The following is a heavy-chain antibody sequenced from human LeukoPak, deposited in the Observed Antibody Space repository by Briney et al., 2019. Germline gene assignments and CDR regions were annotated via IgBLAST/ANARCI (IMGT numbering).Heavy chain of an antibody. V-gene: IGHV4-61*02. CDR2: IYTTGST. J-gene: IGHJ6*03. Sequence: SLTLSLTCTVSGGSISSGSYYWSWIRQPAGKGLEWIGRIYTTGSTNYNPSLKSRVTISEDTSKNQFSLKLSSVTAADTAVYYCARDSSDYYYYYMDVWGEGTTVTISS. CDR1: GGSISSGSYY. CDR3: ARDSSDYYYYYMDV.